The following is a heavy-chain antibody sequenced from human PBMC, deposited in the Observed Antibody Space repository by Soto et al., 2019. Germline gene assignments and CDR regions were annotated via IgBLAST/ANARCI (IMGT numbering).Heavy chain of an antibody. CDR3: TRRYCSSTSCLIDY. CDR1: GFTFSSYE. D-gene: IGHD2-2*01. Sequence: GGSLRLSCAASGFTFSSYEMNWVRQAPGKGLEWVSYISNSGTTIDYADSVKGRFTISRDNAKNSLYLQMNSLRAEDTAVYYCTRRYCSSTSCLIDYWGQGTLVTVSS. J-gene: IGHJ4*02. V-gene: IGHV3-48*03. CDR2: ISNSGTTI.